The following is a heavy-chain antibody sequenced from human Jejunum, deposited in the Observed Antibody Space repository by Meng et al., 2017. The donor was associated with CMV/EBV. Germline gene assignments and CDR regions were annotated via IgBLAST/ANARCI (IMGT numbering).Heavy chain of an antibody. Sequence: FTFDDYAMHWVPQAPGKGLEWVSGISWNSGRVDYADSVKGRFTISRDNVKNSLFLEMNSLRPEDTAFYYCAKPLSPYDFWSGTDFWGQGTLVTVSS. D-gene: IGHD3-3*01. CDR1: FTFDDYA. CDR3: AKPLSPYDFWSGTDF. V-gene: IGHV3-9*01. CDR2: ISWNSGRV. J-gene: IGHJ4*02.